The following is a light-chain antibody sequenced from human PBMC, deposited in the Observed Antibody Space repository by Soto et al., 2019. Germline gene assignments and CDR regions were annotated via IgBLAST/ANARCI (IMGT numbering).Light chain of an antibody. CDR2: SNN. Sequence: QSVLTQPPSASGTPGQRVTISCSGSSSNIGSNTVNWYQQLPGTAPKLFIYSNNQRPSGVPDRFSGSKSGTSASLASSGLQSEDEADYYCAVWDDSLNGVVFGGGTKLTVL. J-gene: IGLJ2*01. V-gene: IGLV1-44*01. CDR3: AVWDDSLNGVV. CDR1: SSNIGSNT.